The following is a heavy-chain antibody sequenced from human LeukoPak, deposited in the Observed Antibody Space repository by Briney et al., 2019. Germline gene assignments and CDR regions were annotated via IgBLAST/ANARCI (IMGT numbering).Heavy chain of an antibody. J-gene: IGHJ6*03. CDR1: GGSISSYY. V-gene: IGHV4-59*01. CDR2: IYYSGST. Sequence: KPSETLSLTCTVSGGSISSYYWSWIRQPPGKGLEWIGYIYYSGSTNYNPSLKSRVSISVDTSKNQFSLKLNSVTAADTAVYYCARSPRIAARRDYYYMDVWGKGTTVTVSS. CDR3: ARSPRIAARRDYYYMDV. D-gene: IGHD6-6*01.